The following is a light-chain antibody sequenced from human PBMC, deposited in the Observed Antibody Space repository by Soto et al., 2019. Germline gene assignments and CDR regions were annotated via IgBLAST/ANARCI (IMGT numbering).Light chain of an antibody. J-gene: IGKJ5*01. CDR1: QGIRND. CDR2: DAS. CDR3: QQYENLPT. V-gene: IGKV1-33*01. Sequence: DIQMTQSPSSLSASVGDRATITCRASQGIRNDLGWYQQKPGKAPKLLIYDASNLEAGVPSRFRGSGSGTDFTFTISRLQPEDIATYYCQQYENLPTFGQGTRLEIK.